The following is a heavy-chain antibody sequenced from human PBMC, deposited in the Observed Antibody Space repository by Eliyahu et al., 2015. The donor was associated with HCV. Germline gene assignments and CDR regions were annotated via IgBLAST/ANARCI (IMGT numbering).Heavy chain of an antibody. CDR1: GFTFSSYA. Sequence: EVQLLESGGGLVQPGGSLRLSCAASGFTFSSYAMSWVRQAPGKGLEWVSAISGSGGSRYYTASLKGRFTISRDNSKNTLYLQMNSLRAEDTAVYHCAKESPGFNSGVYYYYGMDVWGQGTTVTVSS. J-gene: IGHJ6*02. D-gene: IGHD6-19*01. V-gene: IGHV3-23*01. CDR2: ISGSGGSR. CDR3: AKESPGFNSGVYYYYGMDV.